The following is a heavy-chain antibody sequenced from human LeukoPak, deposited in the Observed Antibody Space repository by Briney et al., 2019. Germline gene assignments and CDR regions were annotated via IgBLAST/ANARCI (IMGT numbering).Heavy chain of an antibody. Sequence: PGGSLRLSCAASGFTFSGYSMLWVRQAPGKGLEWVSYISSSSSTIYYADSVKGRFTISRDNAKNSLYLQMNTLRAEDTAVYYCARDRHKYNYDSGGYPPYWGQGTLVTVSS. V-gene: IGHV3-48*01. CDR3: ARDRHKYNYDSGGYPPY. CDR2: ISSSSSTI. D-gene: IGHD3-22*01. CDR1: GFTFSGYS. J-gene: IGHJ4*02.